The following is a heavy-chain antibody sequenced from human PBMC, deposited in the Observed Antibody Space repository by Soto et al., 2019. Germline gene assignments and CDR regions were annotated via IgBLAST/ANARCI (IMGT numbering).Heavy chain of an antibody. J-gene: IGHJ6*02. CDR1: GGTFSSYA. CDR2: IIPIFGTA. D-gene: IGHD6-19*01. CDR3: GGERAPGCYYGMDV. V-gene: IGHV1-69*06. Sequence: QVQLVQSGAEVKKPGSSVKVSCKASGGTFSSYAISWVRQAPGQGLEWMGGIIPIFGTANYAQKFQGRVTTAAEKSSSTAYMVMSRLRAEDTVVYYGGGERAPGCYYGMDVWGQGTTVTVSS.